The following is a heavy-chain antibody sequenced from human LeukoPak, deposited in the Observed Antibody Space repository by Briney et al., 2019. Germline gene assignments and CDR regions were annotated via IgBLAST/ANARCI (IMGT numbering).Heavy chain of an antibody. J-gene: IGHJ4*02. CDR1: GYTSSAYG. D-gene: IGHD2-21*01. CDR2: ISVYSGNT. CDR3: ARDSHIAEVAYYFDY. Sequence: ASVKVSCKASGYTSSAYGISWVRQAPGQGLEWMGYISVYSGNTNHAQKLQGRVTMTTDTSTSTAYMELRSLRSDDTAVYYCARDSHIAEVAYYFDYWGQGTLVSVSS. V-gene: IGHV1-18*01.